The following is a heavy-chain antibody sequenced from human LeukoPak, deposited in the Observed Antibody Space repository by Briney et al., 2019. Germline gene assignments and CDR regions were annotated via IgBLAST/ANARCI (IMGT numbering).Heavy chain of an antibody. D-gene: IGHD3-10*01. J-gene: IGHJ6*03. V-gene: IGHV3-23*01. CDR2: INGSGGST. Sequence: GGSLRLSCAASGFTFSSYAMSWVRQAPGKGLEWVSGINGSGGSTYYADTVKGRFTISRDNSKNTLYLQMNSLRAEDTAVYYCAKYPGSYYYYYYFDVWGKGTTVTVSS. CDR1: GFTFSSYA. CDR3: AKYPGSYYYYYYFDV.